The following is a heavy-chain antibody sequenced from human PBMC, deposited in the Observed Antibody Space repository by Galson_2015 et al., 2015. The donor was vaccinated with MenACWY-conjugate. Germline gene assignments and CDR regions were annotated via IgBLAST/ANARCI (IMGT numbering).Heavy chain of an antibody. J-gene: IGHJ4*02. CDR2: IYSGGST. Sequence: LSLSCPSSGCTDRRNYMSWVRPAPGRELAWVSVIYSGGSTYYAGSVKGRFTISRDNSKNRLYLQMNSLRAEDTAVYYCARDLYGYRGYWGQGTLVTVSS. CDR3: ARDLYGYRGY. CDR1: GCTDRRNY. D-gene: IGHD3-16*01. V-gene: IGHV3-53*01.